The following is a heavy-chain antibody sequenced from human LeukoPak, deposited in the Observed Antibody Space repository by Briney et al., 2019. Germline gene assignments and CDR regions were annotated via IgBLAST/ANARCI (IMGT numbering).Heavy chain of an antibody. D-gene: IGHD6-25*01. CDR1: GFTFSSYS. J-gene: IGHJ3*02. CDR3: ARDPVTARDAFDI. Sequence: GGSLRLSCAASGFTFSSYSMNWVRQAPGKGLEWVSSISSSSSYIYYADSVKGRFTISRDNAKNSPYLQMNSLRAEDTAVYYCARDPVTARDAFDIWGQGTMVTVSS. V-gene: IGHV3-21*01. CDR2: ISSSSSYI.